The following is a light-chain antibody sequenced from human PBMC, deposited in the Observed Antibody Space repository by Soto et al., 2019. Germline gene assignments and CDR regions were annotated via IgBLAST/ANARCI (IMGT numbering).Light chain of an antibody. J-gene: IGKJ1*01. CDR2: GAS. V-gene: IGKV3-15*01. Sequence: EIVMTRSPATLSVSTGETVTLSCRASQSVRTNLAWYQHKPGQSPRLLIYGASNRATGFPARFSGSGSGTEFTLTISSLQSEDFVVYYCPQYNDNWPTFGQGTKVDI. CDR3: PQYNDNWPT. CDR1: QSVRTN.